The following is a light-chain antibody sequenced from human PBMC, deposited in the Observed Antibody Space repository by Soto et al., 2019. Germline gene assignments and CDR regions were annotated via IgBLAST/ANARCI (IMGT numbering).Light chain of an antibody. CDR2: LGS. CDR3: MQALQTPT. Sequence: DIVMTQSPLSLPVTPGEPASISCRSSQSLLHSNGYNYLDWYLQKPGQSPQLLNYLGSNRASWVPDRFSGSGSGTDFTLRISRVEADDVGVYYCMQALQTPTFGQGTRLEIK. CDR1: QSLLHSNGYNY. J-gene: IGKJ5*01. V-gene: IGKV2-28*01.